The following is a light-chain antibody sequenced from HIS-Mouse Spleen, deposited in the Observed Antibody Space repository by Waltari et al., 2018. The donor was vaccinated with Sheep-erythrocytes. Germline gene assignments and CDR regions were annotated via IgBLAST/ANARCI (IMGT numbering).Light chain of an antibody. CDR2: DVS. J-gene: IGLJ1*01. Sequence: QSALTQLRSVSGSPGQSVTIPCTGTSSDVGGYNYVSWYQQHPGKAPKLMIYDVSKRPSGVPDRFSGSKSGNTASLTISGLQAEDEADYYCCSYAGSYNHVFATGTKVTVL. CDR3: CSYAGSYNHV. V-gene: IGLV2-11*01. CDR1: SSDVGGYNY.